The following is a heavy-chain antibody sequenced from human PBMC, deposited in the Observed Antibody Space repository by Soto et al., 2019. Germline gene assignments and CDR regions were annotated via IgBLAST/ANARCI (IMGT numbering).Heavy chain of an antibody. D-gene: IGHD2-2*02. CDR3: ARELPTAIRGGHYYSYGMDV. J-gene: IGHJ6*02. V-gene: IGHV3-74*01. CDR1: GFIFSSYW. CDR2: LHSDGSTT. Sequence: EVQLVESGGGFVQPGGSLRLSCAASGFIFSSYWMHWVRQAPGKGLVWVSRLHSDGSTTSYADSVKGRFTISRDNAKNTLYLQMNSLRAEDTAVYYCARELPTAIRGGHYYSYGMDVWGQGTSVTVSS.